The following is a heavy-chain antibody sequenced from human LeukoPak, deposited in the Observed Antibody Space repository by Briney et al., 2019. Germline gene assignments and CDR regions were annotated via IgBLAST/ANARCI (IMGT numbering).Heavy chain of an antibody. D-gene: IGHD7-27*01. Sequence: GESLRLSCAASGFTFSGYAMNWVRQAAGKGLEWVSGIRGNAANTYYADSVKGRFAISRDTSNTVYLQMNSLRGEDTAVYFCARGRLGNGAGHYYFDYWGQGALVIVSS. J-gene: IGHJ4*02. CDR3: ARGRLGNGAGHYYFDY. CDR1: GFTFSGYA. V-gene: IGHV3-23*01. CDR2: IRGNAANT.